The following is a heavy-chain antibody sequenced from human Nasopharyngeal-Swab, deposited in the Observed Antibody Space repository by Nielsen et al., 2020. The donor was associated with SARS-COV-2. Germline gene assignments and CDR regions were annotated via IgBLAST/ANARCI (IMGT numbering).Heavy chain of an antibody. CDR2: ISGSDYTT. CDR1: GFTFRSYA. CDR3: VKGPPAVIHYFDY. V-gene: IGHV3-23*01. J-gene: IGHJ4*02. D-gene: IGHD2-21*01. Sequence: GESLKISCAASGFTFRSYAISWVRQAPGKGLEWVSVISGSDYTTYYADSVKGRFTISRDNSKNTLYLQMNSLRAEDTAVYYCVKGPPAVIHYFDYWGQGTLVTVSS.